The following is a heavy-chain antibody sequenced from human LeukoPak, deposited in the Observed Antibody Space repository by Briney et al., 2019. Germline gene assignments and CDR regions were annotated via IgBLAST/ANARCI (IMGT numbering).Heavy chain of an antibody. V-gene: IGHV3-21*01. J-gene: IGHJ4*02. CDR2: ISSSNYYI. D-gene: IGHD3-3*01. Sequence: GGSLRLSCAASGFTFSSYSLNWVRQAPGKGLEWVSSISSSNYYIYYADSVRGRFTVSRDNARNSLFLHMISLRVEDTAVYYCVRGAIWSGNDGFDRWGQGTLVTVSS. CDR1: GFTFSSYS. CDR3: VRGAIWSGNDGFDR.